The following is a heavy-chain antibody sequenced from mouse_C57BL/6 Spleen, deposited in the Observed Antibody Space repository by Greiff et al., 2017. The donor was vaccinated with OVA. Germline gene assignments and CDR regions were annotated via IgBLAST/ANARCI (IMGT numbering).Heavy chain of an antibody. J-gene: IGHJ2*01. CDR1: GYAFSSSW. CDR2: IYPGDGDT. CDR3: AREEAYYSNYSYFDY. D-gene: IGHD2-5*01. V-gene: IGHV1-82*01. Sequence: VQLQQSGPELVKPGASVKISCKASGYAFSSSWMNWVKQRPGKGLEWIGRIYPGDGDTNYNGKFKGKATLTADKSSSTAYMQLSSLTSEDSAVYFCAREEAYYSNYSYFDYWGQGTTLTVSS.